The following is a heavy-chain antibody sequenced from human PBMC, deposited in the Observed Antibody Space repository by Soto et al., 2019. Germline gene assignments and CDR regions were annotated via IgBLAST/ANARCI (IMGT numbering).Heavy chain of an antibody. D-gene: IGHD3-10*01. Sequence: QVQVVQSGGGLVQPGRSLRLSCVASGFPFNGDGMHWVRQAPGKGLEWVAGIWNDGSSKYYADSVKGRITIYRDNSKNNVDLQMDSRSGEDTAVYYCARDQEAAAGGLAYGSGSHNNAYWGQGALVTVSS. CDR1: GFPFNGDG. V-gene: IGHV3-33*01. CDR3: ARDQEAAAGGLAYGSGSHNNAY. CDR2: IWNDGSSK. J-gene: IGHJ4*02.